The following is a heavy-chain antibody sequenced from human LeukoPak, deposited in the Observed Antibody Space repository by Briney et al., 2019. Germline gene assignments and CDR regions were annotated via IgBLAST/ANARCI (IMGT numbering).Heavy chain of an antibody. D-gene: IGHD6-19*01. CDR2: INSDGSST. CDR1: GFTFSSYW. CDR3: ARENIAVAGYYYFDY. Sequence: GGSLRLSCAASGFTFSSYWMHWVRQAPGKGLVWVSRINSDGSSTSYADSVKGRFTISRDNAKNTLYLQMNSLRAEDTAVYYCARENIAVAGYYYFDYWGQGTLVTVSS. V-gene: IGHV3-74*01. J-gene: IGHJ4*02.